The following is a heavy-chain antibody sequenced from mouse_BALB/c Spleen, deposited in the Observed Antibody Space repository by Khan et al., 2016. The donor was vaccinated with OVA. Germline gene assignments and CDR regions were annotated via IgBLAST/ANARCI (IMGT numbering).Heavy chain of an antibody. CDR2: INPSTSYT. J-gene: IGHJ3*01. CDR1: GYTFTSYT. Sequence: QVQLQQSGAELARPGASVKMSCKASGYTFTSYTMHWVKQRAGQGLEWIGYINPSTSYTNYNQKFKDKATLTADKSSSTAYMPLSSLTSEDYAVYYCSRESAYFRNDGWFAYWGQGTLVTVSA. CDR3: SRESAYFRNDGWFAY. D-gene: IGHD2-14*01. V-gene: IGHV1-4*01.